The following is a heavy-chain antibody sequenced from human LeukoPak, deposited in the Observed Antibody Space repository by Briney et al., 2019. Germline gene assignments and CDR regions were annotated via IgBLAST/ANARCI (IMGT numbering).Heavy chain of an antibody. Sequence: PSETLSLTCTVSGGSISTSRYSWGWIRQPPGKGLEWIGNILYSGTTYYNPSLKSRVTISVDTSKNQFSLKLSSVTAADTAVYYCARLDSATDDGYWGQGTLVTVSS. J-gene: IGHJ4*02. CDR1: GGSISTSRYS. V-gene: IGHV4-39*01. D-gene: IGHD1-1*01. CDR3: ARLDSATDDGY. CDR2: ILYSGTT.